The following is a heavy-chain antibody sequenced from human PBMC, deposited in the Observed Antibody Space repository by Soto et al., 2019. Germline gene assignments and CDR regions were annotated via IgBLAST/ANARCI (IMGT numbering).Heavy chain of an antibody. V-gene: IGHV3-66*01. CDR1: GFTVSSNY. CDR2: IYSGGST. CDR3: ATSKVLLPWLFDY. J-gene: IGHJ4*02. D-gene: IGHD2-15*01. Sequence: GGSLRLSCAASGFTVSSNYMSWVRQAPGKGLEWVSVIYSGGSTYYADSVKGRFIISRDDSKNTLFLQMNSLRAEDTAVYYCATSKVLLPWLFDYWXQXNLVTVSS.